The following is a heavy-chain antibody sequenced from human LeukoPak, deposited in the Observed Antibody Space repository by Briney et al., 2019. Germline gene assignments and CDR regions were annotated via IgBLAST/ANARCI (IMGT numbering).Heavy chain of an antibody. D-gene: IGHD4-11*01. J-gene: IGHJ2*01. V-gene: IGHV3-74*01. CDR1: GFTFRIHW. CDR3: AREDYNDDGWYFDL. Sequence: GGSLRLSCAASGFTFRIHWMHWVRQAPGRGLVWVARLKSDGTTTTYADPVKGRFTISRDNAKNTLYLQMNSLRAEDTAVYYCAREDYNDDGWYFDLWGRGTLVTVSS. CDR2: LKSDGTTT.